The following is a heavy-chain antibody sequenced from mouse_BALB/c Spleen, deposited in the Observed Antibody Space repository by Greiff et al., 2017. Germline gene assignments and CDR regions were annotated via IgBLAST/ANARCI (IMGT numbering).Heavy chain of an antibody. CDR3: ARVVHYGNYDYAMDY. J-gene: IGHJ4*01. CDR2: ISSGGSYT. CDR1: GFTFSSYA. D-gene: IGHD2-1*01. Sequence: EVHLVESGGGLVKPGGSLKLSCAASGFTFSSYAMSWVRQSPEKRLEWVAEISSGGSYTYYPDTVTGRFTISRDNAKNTLYLEMSSLRSEDTAMYYCARVVHYGNYDYAMDYWGQGTSVTVSS. V-gene: IGHV5-9-4*01.